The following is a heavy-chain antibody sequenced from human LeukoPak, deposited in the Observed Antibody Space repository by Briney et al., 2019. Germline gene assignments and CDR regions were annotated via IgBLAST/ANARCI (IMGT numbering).Heavy chain of an antibody. V-gene: IGHV3-30-3*01. CDR2: ISYDGSNK. D-gene: IGHD4-23*01. J-gene: IGHJ4*02. CDR1: GFTFSSYA. CDR3: ASTYAGNGESPKKDY. Sequence: GGSLRLSCAASGFTFSSYAMHWVRQAPGKGLEWVAVISYDGSNKYYADSVKGRFTISRDNSKNTLYLQMNSLRAEDTAVYYCASTYAGNGESPKKDYWGQGTLVTVSS.